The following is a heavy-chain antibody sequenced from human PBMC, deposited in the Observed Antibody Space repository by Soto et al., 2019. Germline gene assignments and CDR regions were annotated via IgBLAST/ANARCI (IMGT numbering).Heavy chain of an antibody. J-gene: IGHJ3*01. D-gene: IGHD2-2*02. V-gene: IGHV3-23*01. Sequence: EVQLLESGGDLIQAGGSLKLSWEASGFTLSSYALTWVRQGPGKGREWVSVISASGSDTFFRDSVKGRFTISRDTSKNTLYLQMNSLRVEDTAVYYCAKTIVPAGIDAFDVWGRGTMVTVSS. CDR1: GFTLSSYA. CDR2: ISASGSDT. CDR3: AKTIVPAGIDAFDV.